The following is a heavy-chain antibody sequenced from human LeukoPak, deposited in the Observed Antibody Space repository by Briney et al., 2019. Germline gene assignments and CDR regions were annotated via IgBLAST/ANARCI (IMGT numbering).Heavy chain of an antibody. CDR1: GGSISSYY. Sequence: PSETLSLTCTVSGGSISSYYWSWIRQPPGKGLEWIGYIYYSGSTNYNPSLKSRVTISVDTSKNQFSLKLSSVTAEDTAVYYCARVMKWSQLGYYYYYMDVWGKGTTVTVSS. CDR3: ARVMKWSQLGYYYYYMDV. J-gene: IGHJ6*03. CDR2: IYYSGST. V-gene: IGHV4-59*01. D-gene: IGHD2-2*01.